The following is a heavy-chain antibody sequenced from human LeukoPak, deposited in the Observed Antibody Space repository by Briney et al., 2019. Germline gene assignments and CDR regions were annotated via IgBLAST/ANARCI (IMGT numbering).Heavy chain of an antibody. J-gene: IGHJ4*02. V-gene: IGHV3-23*01. D-gene: IGHD2-15*01. CDR2: ISGSGSST. Sequence: GGSLRLSCAASGFTFTSYAMNWVRQAPGKGLEWVSTISGSGSSTYYVDSVKGRFTISRDNSKNTLYLQMNSLRAEDTAEYYCAKDRMYCSGGSCYPTIFDYWGQGTLVTVSS. CDR1: GFTFTSYA. CDR3: AKDRMYCSGGSCYPTIFDY.